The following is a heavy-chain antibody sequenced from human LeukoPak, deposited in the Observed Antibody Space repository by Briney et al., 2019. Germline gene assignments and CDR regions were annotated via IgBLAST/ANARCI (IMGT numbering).Heavy chain of an antibody. CDR1: GYPFTGHH. V-gene: IGHV1-2*02. CDR3: ARVGCSGGSCFYFDY. J-gene: IGHJ4*02. Sequence: ASVKVFCKASGYPFTGHHMHWGPQAPGQGPEWMGWSNTNSGGTDDAQRLQGRVPMTRDTSISTAYMELSRLRSDDTAVYYCARVGCSGGSCFYFDYWAREPWSPSPQ. D-gene: IGHD2-15*01. CDR2: SNTNSGGT.